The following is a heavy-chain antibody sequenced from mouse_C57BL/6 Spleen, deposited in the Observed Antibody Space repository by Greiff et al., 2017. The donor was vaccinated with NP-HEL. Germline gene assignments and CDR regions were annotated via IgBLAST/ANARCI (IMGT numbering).Heavy chain of an antibody. J-gene: IGHJ3*01. Sequence: VQLQQSGPELVKPGASVKISCKASGYAFSSSWMNWVKQRPGKGLEWIGRIYPGDGDTNYNGKFKGKATLTADKSSSTAYMQLSSLTSEDSAVYFWARAGVMVTAVASWGPGTLVAVSA. CDR2: IYPGDGDT. V-gene: IGHV1-82*01. CDR1: GYAFSSSW. CDR3: ARAGVMVTAVAS. D-gene: IGHD2-2*01.